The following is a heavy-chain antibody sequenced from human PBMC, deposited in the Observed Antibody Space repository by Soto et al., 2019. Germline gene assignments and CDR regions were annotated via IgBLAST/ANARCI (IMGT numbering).Heavy chain of an antibody. J-gene: IGHJ4*02. CDR2: ISSSGSTI. CDR1: GFTFKDYY. V-gene: IGHV3-11*01. Sequence: QVQLVESGGGLVKPGGSLRLSCAASGFTFKDYYMSWIRQAPGKGLEWVSYISSSGSTIYYADSVKGGFTISRDNAKNSMDLQMALLRGEDAAVYYCARVASHCSNINGYVDYWGQGTLVSVSS. CDR3: ARVASHCSNINGYVDY. D-gene: IGHD2-2*01.